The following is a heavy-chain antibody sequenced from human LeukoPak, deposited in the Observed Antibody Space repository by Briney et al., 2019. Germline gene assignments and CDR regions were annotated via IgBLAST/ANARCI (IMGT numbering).Heavy chain of an antibody. CDR1: GFAFKNAW. D-gene: IGHD2-21*01. V-gene: IGHV3-15*01. CDR2: IKRKTEGATT. Sequence: PGGSLRLSCAASGFAFKNAWMSWVRQAPGKGLERLGLIKRKTEGATTDYSALVKGRFTISRDDSENTLYLQMSSLKTGDTAVYYCTTSSYCEKNVCQTYFDFWGQGTLVTVSS. CDR3: TTSSYCEKNVCQTYFDF. J-gene: IGHJ4*02.